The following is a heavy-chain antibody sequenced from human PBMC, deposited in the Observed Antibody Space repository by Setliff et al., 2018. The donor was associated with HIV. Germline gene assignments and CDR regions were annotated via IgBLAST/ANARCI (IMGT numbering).Heavy chain of an antibody. CDR2: MYKDGST. D-gene: IGHD4-17*01. CDR1: GFTFRSYA. V-gene: IGHV3-53*01. Sequence: GGSLRLSCAASGFTFRSYAMSWVRQAPGKGLECVSVMYKDGSTFYADSVKGRFTTSRDNSNNVLFLQMNSLRAEDTALYYCAAGHYGAWGQGILVTVSS. CDR3: AAGHYGA. J-gene: IGHJ4*02.